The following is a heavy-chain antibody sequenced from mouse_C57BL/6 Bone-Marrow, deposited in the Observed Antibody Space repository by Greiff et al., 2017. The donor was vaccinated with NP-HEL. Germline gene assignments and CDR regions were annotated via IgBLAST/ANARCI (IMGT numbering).Heavy chain of an antibody. CDR1: GFTFTTYA. CDR2: IRSKSSNYAT. V-gene: IGHV10-3*01. D-gene: IGHD1-1*01. CDR3: VREIYYYGSSYFDV. Sequence: EVQRVESGGGLVQPKGSLKLSCAASGFTFTTYAMHWVRQAPGKGLEWVARIRSKSSNYATYYADSVKDRFTISRDDSQSMLYLQMNNLKTEDTAMYYCVREIYYYGSSYFDVWGTGTTVTVSS. J-gene: IGHJ1*03.